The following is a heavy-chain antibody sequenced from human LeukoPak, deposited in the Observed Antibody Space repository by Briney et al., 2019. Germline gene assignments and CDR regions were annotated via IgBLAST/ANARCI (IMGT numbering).Heavy chain of an antibody. CDR1: GFTFSSYG. Sequence: GGSLRLSCVASGFTFSSYGMHWVRQAPGKGLEWVAVIWYDGSNKYYADSVKGRFTISRDNSKNTLYLQMNSLRAEDTAVYYCARARGSYYNGYFQHWGQGTLVTVSS. J-gene: IGHJ1*01. CDR2: IWYDGSNK. D-gene: IGHD1-26*01. CDR3: ARARGSYYNGYFQH. V-gene: IGHV3-33*01.